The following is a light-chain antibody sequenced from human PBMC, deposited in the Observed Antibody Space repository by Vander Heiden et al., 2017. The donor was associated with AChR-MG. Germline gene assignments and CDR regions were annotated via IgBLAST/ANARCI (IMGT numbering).Light chain of an antibody. Sequence: QSALTQPASASGSPGQSITISCTGTSSDVGSYNYVSWYQQHPGKAPKLMIYDVSKRPSGVSNRFSGSKSGNTASLTISGLQAEDEADYYCSSYTSSSTPYWVFGGGTKLTVL. CDR1: SSDVGSYNY. CDR2: DVS. CDR3: SSYTSSSTPYWV. J-gene: IGLJ3*02. V-gene: IGLV2-14*01.